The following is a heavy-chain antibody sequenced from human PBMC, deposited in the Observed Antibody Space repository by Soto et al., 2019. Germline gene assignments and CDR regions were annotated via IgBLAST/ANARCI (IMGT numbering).Heavy chain of an antibody. CDR3: ARDQGRYFDWVPLDY. CDR2: IVVGSGNT. D-gene: IGHD3-9*01. CDR1: GFTFTSSA. J-gene: IGHJ4*02. Sequence: ASVKVSYKASGFTFTSSAVQWVRQARGQRLEWIGWIVVGSGNTNYAQKFQERVTITRDMSTSTAYMELSSLRSEDTAVYYCARDQGRYFDWVPLDYWGQGTLVTV. V-gene: IGHV1-58*01.